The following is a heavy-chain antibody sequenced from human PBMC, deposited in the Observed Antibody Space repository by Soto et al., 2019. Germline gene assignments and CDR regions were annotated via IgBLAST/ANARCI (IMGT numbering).Heavy chain of an antibody. CDR3: ARVEKGYYDSSGYNDY. V-gene: IGHV4-30-4*01. CDR2: IYYSGST. CDR1: GGPISSGDYY. J-gene: IGHJ4*02. D-gene: IGHD3-22*01. Sequence: SETLSLTCTVSGGPISSGDYYWSWIRQPPGKGLEWIGYIYYSGSTYYNPSLKSRVTISVDTSKNQFSLKLSSVTAADTAVYYCARVEKGYYDSSGYNDYWGQGTLVTVSS.